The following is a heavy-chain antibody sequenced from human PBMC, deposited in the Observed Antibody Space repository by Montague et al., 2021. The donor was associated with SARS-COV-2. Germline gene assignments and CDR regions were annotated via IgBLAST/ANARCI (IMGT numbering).Heavy chain of an antibody. CDR1: GFTFSTYG. CDR3: LNYHGSGSYGDF. CDR2: ISASAMRT. V-gene: IGHV3-23*01. J-gene: IGHJ4*02. Sequence: SLRLSCAASGFTFSTYGMTWFRQAPGKGLEWVSSISASAMRTHYPDSVKVRFTISRDNSKNTLYLQMSSLRAEDTAVYFCLNYHGSGSYGDFWGQGTLVTVSP. D-gene: IGHD3-10*01.